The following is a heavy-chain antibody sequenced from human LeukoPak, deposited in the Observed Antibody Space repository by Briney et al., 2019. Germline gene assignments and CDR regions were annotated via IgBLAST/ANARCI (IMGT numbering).Heavy chain of an antibody. CDR2: ISWNSGSI. D-gene: IGHD2-2*01. J-gene: IGHJ4*02. Sequence: GGTLRLSCAASGFTFSSYAMHWVRQAPGKGLEWVSGISWNSGSIGYADSVKGRFTISRDNAKNSLYLQMNSLRAEDMALYYCAKESHCSSTSCYGGFDYWGQGTLVTVSS. V-gene: IGHV3-9*03. CDR3: AKESHCSSTSCYGGFDY. CDR1: GFTFSSYA.